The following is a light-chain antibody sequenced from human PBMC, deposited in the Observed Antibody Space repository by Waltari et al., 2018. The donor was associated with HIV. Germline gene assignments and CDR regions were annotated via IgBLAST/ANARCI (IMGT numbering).Light chain of an antibody. CDR2: DNN. CDR3: GTWDSSLSAGV. V-gene: IGLV1-51*01. CDR1: TSNLGNNY. Sequence: QSVLTQPPSLSAAPGPKVTISCSGNTSNLGNNYVSWYQQLPGTAPKLLIYDNNKRPSGIPDRFSGSKSGTSATLGITGLQTGDEADYYCGTWDSSLSAGVFGGGTKVTVL. J-gene: IGLJ3*02.